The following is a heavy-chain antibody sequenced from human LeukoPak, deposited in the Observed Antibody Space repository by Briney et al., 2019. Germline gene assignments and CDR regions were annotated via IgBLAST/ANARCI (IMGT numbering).Heavy chain of an antibody. Sequence: GASVKVSCKASGYTFTSYYMHWVRQAPGQGLEWMGIINPGGSSTSYAQKFQGRVTMTRDTSTSTVYMELSSLRSEDTAVYYCARGAVAGRRFDYWGQGTLVTVSS. CDR2: INPGGSST. V-gene: IGHV1-46*03. CDR3: ARGAVAGRRFDY. D-gene: IGHD6-19*01. J-gene: IGHJ4*02. CDR1: GYTFTSYY.